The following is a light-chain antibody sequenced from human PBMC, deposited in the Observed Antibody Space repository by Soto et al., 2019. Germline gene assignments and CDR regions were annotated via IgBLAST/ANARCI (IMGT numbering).Light chain of an antibody. J-gene: IGKJ2*01. V-gene: IGKV1-5*03. CDR3: QQYNSYSFT. Sequence: DIQMTQSPSTLSASVGDRVTITCLASQSISGWLAWYQQKPGKAPNLLIYKASNLESGVPSRFSGSGSGTEFTLTISSLQPDDFATYYCQQYNSYSFTFGQGTKLEIK. CDR2: KAS. CDR1: QSISGW.